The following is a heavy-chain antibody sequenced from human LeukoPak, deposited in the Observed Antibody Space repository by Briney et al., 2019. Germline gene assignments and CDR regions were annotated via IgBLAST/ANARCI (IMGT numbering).Heavy chain of an antibody. CDR1: GYTFTSYG. D-gene: IGHD3-10*01. J-gene: IGHJ5*02. CDR2: ISAYNGNT. CDR3: ARDHRSITMVRGGLTWFDP. Sequence: ASVKVSCKASGYTFTSYGISWVRQAPGQGLEWMGWISAYNGNTNYAQKLQGRATMTTDTSTSTAYMELRSLRSDDTAVYYCARDHRSITMVRGGLTWFDPWGQGTLVTVSS. V-gene: IGHV1-18*01.